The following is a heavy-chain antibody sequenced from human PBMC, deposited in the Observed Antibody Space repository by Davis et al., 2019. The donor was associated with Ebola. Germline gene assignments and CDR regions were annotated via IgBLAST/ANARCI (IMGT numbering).Heavy chain of an antibody. CDR3: ARVDYDFWSGYYTGNWFDP. J-gene: IGHJ5*02. CDR1: GGSISSYY. Sequence: MPSQTLSLTCTLSGGSISSYYWSWIRQPPGKGLEWIGYIYYSGSTNYNPSLKSRVTRSVDTSKNQFSLKLSSVTAADTAVYYCARVDYDFWSGYYTGNWFDPWGQGTLVTVSS. CDR2: IYYSGST. V-gene: IGHV4-59*01. D-gene: IGHD3-3*01.